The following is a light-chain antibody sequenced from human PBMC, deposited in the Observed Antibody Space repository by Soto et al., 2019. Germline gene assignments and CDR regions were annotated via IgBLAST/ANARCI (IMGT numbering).Light chain of an antibody. CDR1: QGISSW. J-gene: IGKJ3*01. Sequence: DIQMTQSPSSVSASVGDRVTITCRASQGISSWLAWYQQKPGKASKLLIYAASSLQSGLPSTFSGSGSGTDFALTVSSLQPEDFASDYCQQAISSPFTVGTGTKVFIK. CDR2: AAS. V-gene: IGKV1-12*01. CDR3: QQAISSPFT.